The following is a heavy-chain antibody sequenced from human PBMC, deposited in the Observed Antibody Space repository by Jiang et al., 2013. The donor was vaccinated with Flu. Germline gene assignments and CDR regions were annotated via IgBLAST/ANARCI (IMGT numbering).Heavy chain of an antibody. J-gene: IGHJ4*02. CDR3: ARGQGGDYDY. V-gene: IGHV5-51*01. CDR2: IYPGDSDT. D-gene: IGHD4-17*01. Sequence: IGWVRQMPGKAWSGWGVIYPGDSDTRYSPSFQGQVTISADKSISTAYLQWSSLKTSDTAMYYCARGQGGDYDYWGQGTLVTVSS.